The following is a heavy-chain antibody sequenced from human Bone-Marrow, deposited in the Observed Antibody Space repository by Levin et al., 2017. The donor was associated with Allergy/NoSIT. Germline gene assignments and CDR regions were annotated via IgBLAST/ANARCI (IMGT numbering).Heavy chain of an antibody. CDR2: ISSSSSYI. D-gene: IGHD5-24*01. J-gene: IGHJ3*02. CDR3: AREDVGDGYNNAFDI. V-gene: IGHV3-21*01. Sequence: GESLKISCAASGFTFSSYSMNWVRQAPGKGLEWVSSISSSSSYIYYADSVKGRFTISRDNAKNSLYLQMNSLRAEDTAVYYCAREDVGDGYNNAFDIWGQGTMVTVSS. CDR1: GFTFSSYS.